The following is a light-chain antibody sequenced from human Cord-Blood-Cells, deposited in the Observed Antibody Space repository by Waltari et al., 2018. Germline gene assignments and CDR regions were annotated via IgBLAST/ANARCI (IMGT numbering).Light chain of an antibody. J-gene: IGKJ1*01. CDR3: QQYNSYST. V-gene: IGKV1-5*03. CDR2: KAS. CDR1: QSISSW. Sequence: DIQMTQSPSTLSASVGDRVTITCRASQSISSWLAWYQQKPGKAPKLLIYKASSLESGVPSRFSGSGSVTEFTRTISSLQPDDFATYYCQQYNSYSTFGQGTKVEIK.